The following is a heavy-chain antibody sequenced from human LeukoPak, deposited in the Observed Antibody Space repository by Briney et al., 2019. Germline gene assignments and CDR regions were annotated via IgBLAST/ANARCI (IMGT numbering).Heavy chain of an antibody. J-gene: IGHJ3*02. CDR1: GYTLTELS. CDR3: ATDHGGSSWYHAFDI. D-gene: IGHD6-13*01. V-gene: IGHV1-24*01. Sequence: GASVKVSCKVYGYTLTELSMRWVRQAPGKGLEWMGGFDPEDGETIYAQKFQGRVTMTEDTSTDTAYMELSSLRSEDTAVYYCATDHGGSSWYHAFDIWGQGTMVTVSS. CDR2: FDPEDGET.